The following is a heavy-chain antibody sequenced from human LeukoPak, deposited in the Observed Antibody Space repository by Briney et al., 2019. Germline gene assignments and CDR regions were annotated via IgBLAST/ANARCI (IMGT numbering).Heavy chain of an antibody. J-gene: IGHJ4*02. V-gene: IGHV3-7*01. CDR1: GFTFSSYW. D-gene: IGHD3-10*01. CDR2: IKPDGSEK. CDR3: ARERMYSGSGSTYPYYDY. Sequence: GGSLRLSCAASGFTFSSYWMSWVRQSPGKGLAWVANIKPDGSEKYFTDSVKGRFTISRDNAKNALYLEMNSLRADDTAEYFCARERMYSGSGSTYPYYDYWGQGTLVTVSS.